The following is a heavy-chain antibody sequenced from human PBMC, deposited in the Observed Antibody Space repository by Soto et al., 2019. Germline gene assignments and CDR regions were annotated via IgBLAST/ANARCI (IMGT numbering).Heavy chain of an antibody. CDR2: ISGSGDST. V-gene: IGHV3-23*01. J-gene: IGHJ1*01. Sequence: GGSLRLSCEASGFTFSSYAMSWVRQAPGKGLEWVSGISGSGDSTYYADSVKGRFTISRDNSKNTLYLQMNSLRAEDTAVYYCAKGVPGIAVAGTGYFQHWGQGTLVTVS. CDR3: AKGVPGIAVAGTGYFQH. CDR1: GFTFSSYA. D-gene: IGHD6-19*01.